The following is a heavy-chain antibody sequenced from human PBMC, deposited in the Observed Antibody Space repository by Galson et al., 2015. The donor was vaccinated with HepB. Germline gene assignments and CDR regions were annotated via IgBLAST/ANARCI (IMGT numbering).Heavy chain of an antibody. Sequence: SVKVSCKVSGYTLTELSMHWVRQAPGKGLEWMGGFDPEDGETIYAQKFQGRVTMTEDTSTDTAYMELSSLRSEGTAVYYCATGSPYHRYSSGWYFGFDYWGQGTLVTVSS. CDR3: ATGSPYHRYSSGWYFGFDY. D-gene: IGHD6-19*01. CDR2: FDPEDGET. V-gene: IGHV1-24*01. J-gene: IGHJ4*02. CDR1: GYTLTELS.